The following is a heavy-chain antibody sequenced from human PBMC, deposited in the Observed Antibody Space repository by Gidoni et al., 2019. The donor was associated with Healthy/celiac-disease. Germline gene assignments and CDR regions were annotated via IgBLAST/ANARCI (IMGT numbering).Heavy chain of an antibody. CDR3: ARDGTLYSYGSYFDY. D-gene: IGHD5-18*01. J-gene: IGHJ4*02. CDR2: INPNSGGT. CDR1: GYTFTGYY. V-gene: IGHV1-2*02. Sequence: QVQLVQSGAEVKKPGASVKVSCKASGYTFTGYYMHWVRQSPGQGLEWMGWINPNSGGTNYAQKFQGRVTMTRDTSISTAYMGLRRLRSDDTAVYYCARDGTLYSYGSYFDYWGQGTLVTVSS.